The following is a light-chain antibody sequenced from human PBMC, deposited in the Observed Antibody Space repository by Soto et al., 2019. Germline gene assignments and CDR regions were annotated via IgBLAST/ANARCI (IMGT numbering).Light chain of an antibody. V-gene: IGLV2-8*01. CDR2: DVT. CDR1: SSDVGGYNY. Sequence: QSALTQPPSASGSPGQSVTISCTGTSSDVGGYNYVSWYQQHPGKAPKLMIYDVTKRPSGVPDRFSGSKSGNTASLTVSGLHAEDEADYYCSSYAGSNNVVFGGGTQLTVL. CDR3: SSYAGSNNVV. J-gene: IGLJ2*01.